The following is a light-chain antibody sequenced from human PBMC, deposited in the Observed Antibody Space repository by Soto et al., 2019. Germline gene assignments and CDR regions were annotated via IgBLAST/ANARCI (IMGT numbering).Light chain of an antibody. J-gene: IGKJ5*01. CDR3: QKLNSYPIN. Sequence: DIHITHSPSTLPASVVDRVTITFLASQYISYFLAWYQQQPGKAPKLLIYAASTLQSGVPSRFSGSGSGTVFTLTISSLQPEDFATYFCQKLNSYPINFGQGTRLEIK. V-gene: IGKV1-9*01. CDR1: QYISYF. CDR2: AAS.